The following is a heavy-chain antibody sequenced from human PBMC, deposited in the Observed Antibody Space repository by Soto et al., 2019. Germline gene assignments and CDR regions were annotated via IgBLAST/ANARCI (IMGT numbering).Heavy chain of an antibody. CDR2: INAGNGNT. V-gene: IGHV1-3*01. CDR1: GYTFTSYA. Sequence: QVQLVQSGAEVKKPGASVKVSCKASGYTFTSYAMHWVRQAPGQRLEWMGWINAGNGNTKYSQKFQGRVTITKNTSASTAYMELSCLRSEDTAVYYCARGPLRNWFDPWGQGTLVTVSS. D-gene: IGHD5-12*01. J-gene: IGHJ5*02. CDR3: ARGPLRNWFDP.